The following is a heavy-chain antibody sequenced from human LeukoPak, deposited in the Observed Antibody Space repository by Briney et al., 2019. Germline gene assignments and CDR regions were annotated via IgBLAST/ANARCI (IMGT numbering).Heavy chain of an antibody. CDR1: GYTFSSYE. CDR2: MHPNSGKT. J-gene: IGHJ4*02. D-gene: IGHD4-23*01. Sequence: ASVKVSCKASGYTFSSYEINWVRQAPGHGLEWVGWMHPNSGKTGYAQKFQGRVTMTSDTSIGTAFMELSSLRSDDTAIFYCARGHYGGNRYFDNWGQGTLVTASS. CDR3: ARGHYGGNRYFDN. V-gene: IGHV1-8*01.